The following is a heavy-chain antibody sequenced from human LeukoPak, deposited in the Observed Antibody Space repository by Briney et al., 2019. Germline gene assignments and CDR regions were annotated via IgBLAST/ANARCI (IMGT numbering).Heavy chain of an antibody. Sequence: GGSLRLSCAASGFTVSSNYMSWVRQAPGKGLEWVAVISYDGSNKYYADSVKGRFTISRDNSKNTLYLQMNSLRAEDTAVYYCARGAHCSGGSCYSWDYYGMDVWGQGTTVTVSS. D-gene: IGHD2-15*01. V-gene: IGHV3-30-3*01. CDR1: GFTVSSNY. CDR2: ISYDGSNK. J-gene: IGHJ6*02. CDR3: ARGAHCSGGSCYSWDYYGMDV.